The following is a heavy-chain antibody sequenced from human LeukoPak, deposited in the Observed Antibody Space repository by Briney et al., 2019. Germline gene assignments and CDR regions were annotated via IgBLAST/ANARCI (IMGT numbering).Heavy chain of an antibody. V-gene: IGHV1-18*01. D-gene: IGHD3-10*01. CDR2: ISAYNGNT. CDR3: ARDPYYGSGSYSNIDY. CDR1: GYTFTSYG. J-gene: IGHJ4*02. Sequence: ASVKVSCKASGYTFTSYGISWVRQAPGQGLEWMGWISAYNGNTNYAQKLQGRVTVTTDTSTSTAYMELRSLRSDDTAVYYCARDPYYGSGSYSNIDYWGQGTLVTVSS.